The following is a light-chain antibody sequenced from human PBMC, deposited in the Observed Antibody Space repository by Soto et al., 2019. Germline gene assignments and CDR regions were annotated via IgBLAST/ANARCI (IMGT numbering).Light chain of an antibody. CDR3: QQSYSTPWT. CDR2: NAS. CDR1: QSISSW. Sequence: DIQMTTSLATLSLSVRDRVAITGRASQSISSWLAWYQQKPGKAPKLLIYNASSLESGVPSRFSGSGSGTDFTLTISSLQPEDFATYYCQQSYSTPWTFGQGTILDIK. J-gene: IGKJ1*01. V-gene: IGKV1-5*03.